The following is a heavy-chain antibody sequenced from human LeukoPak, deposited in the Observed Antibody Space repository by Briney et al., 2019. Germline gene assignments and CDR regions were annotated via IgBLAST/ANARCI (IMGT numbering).Heavy chain of an antibody. V-gene: IGHV1-3*01. CDR2: INAGNGNT. Sequence: ASVKISCKAFGYSFTRYAMHWVRQAPGQRLEWMGWINAGNGNTKYSRKFQGRVTITRDTSASTVYMELSSLRSEDTAVYYCARGEIVITFGSSRPGDAFNIWGQGTMVTVSS. D-gene: IGHD3-16*01. CDR1: GYSFTRYA. CDR3: ARGEIVITFGSSRPGDAFNI. J-gene: IGHJ3*02.